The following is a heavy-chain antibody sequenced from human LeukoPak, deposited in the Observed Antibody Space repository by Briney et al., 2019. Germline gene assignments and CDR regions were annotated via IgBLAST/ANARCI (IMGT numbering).Heavy chain of an antibody. CDR3: ARIEGAALNI. CDR2: IYNSGST. J-gene: IGHJ3*02. CDR1: DDSLTSGLYY. Sequence: SQTLSLTCTVSDDSLTSGLYYWSWIRQPPGKGMEWIGNIYNSGSTFYNSSFKSRDTISVDTSKKQISMKLSSVTAADTAVDYCARIEGAALNIWGQGTMVTVSS. D-gene: IGHD1-26*01. V-gene: IGHV4-30-4*01.